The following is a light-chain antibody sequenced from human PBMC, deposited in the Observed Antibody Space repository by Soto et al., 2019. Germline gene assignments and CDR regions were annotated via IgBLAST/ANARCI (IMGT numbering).Light chain of an antibody. CDR1: SSNIGTNT. CDR3: AAWDGSLNGVL. Sequence: QSVLTQPPSASGTPGQRVTISCSGSSSNIGTNTVNWYQQLPGSAPKCLIYSNNQRPSGVPDRFSGSKSGTSASLAISGLQPDDEADYYCAAWDGSLNGVLFGGGTKVTVL. V-gene: IGLV1-44*01. J-gene: IGLJ2*01. CDR2: SNN.